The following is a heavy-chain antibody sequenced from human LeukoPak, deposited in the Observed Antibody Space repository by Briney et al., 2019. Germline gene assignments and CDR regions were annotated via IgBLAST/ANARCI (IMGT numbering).Heavy chain of an antibody. CDR3: ALLYYNSSGYNSLDY. Sequence: ASVKVSCKASGYTFTGYFMHWVRQAPGQGLEWMGWINPNSGGTNYTQKFQGRVTMTRDTSISTAYMELSRLRSDDTAVYYCALLYYNSSGYNSLDYWGQGTLVTASS. D-gene: IGHD3-22*01. CDR1: GYTFTGYF. V-gene: IGHV1-2*02. CDR2: INPNSGGT. J-gene: IGHJ4*02.